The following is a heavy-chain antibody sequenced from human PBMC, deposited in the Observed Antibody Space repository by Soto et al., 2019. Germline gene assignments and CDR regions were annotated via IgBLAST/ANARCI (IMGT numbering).Heavy chain of an antibody. CDR3: ARQGIRIFFSNDVCRYYFDF. V-gene: IGHV5-51*01. CDR2: IFPGDSDT. CDR1: GYSFSTYW. J-gene: IGHJ4*02. Sequence: GESLKISCRGSGYSFSTYWIAWVRQMPGKGLEWMGIIFPGDSDTIYSPAFQGQVTISADKSSNTAYLQWRSLKASDTAMYYCARQGIRIFFSNDVCRYYFDFWGPGIPVTLSS. D-gene: IGHD3-3*02.